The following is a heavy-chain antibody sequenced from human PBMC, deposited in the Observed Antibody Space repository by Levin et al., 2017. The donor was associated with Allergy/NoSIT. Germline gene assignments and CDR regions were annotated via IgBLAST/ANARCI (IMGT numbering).Heavy chain of an antibody. CDR1: GYTFTSYD. CDR2: MNPNSGNT. D-gene: IGHD3-3*01. Sequence: GASVKVSCKASGYTFTSYDINWVRQATGQGLEWMGWMNPNSGNTGYAQKFQGRVTMTRNTSISTAYMELSSLRSEDTAVYYCARGRSGLYDFWSGYPIIYYYGMDVWGQGTTVTVSS. J-gene: IGHJ6*02. CDR3: ARGRSGLYDFWSGYPIIYYYGMDV. V-gene: IGHV1-8*01.